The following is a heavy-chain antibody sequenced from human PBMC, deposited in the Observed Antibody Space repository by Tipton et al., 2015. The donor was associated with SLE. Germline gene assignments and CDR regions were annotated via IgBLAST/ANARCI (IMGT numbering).Heavy chain of an antibody. D-gene: IGHD3-16*01. J-gene: IGHJ2*01. V-gene: IGHV4-31*03. CDR1: GASINSGGYY. CDR2: IYYSGYT. Sequence: TLSLTCTVSGASINSGGYYWTWIRQLPGKGLEWIGYIYYSGYTHYKPSLRSRITMLVDTSENQFSLKLSSVTAADTAVYYCARGGASMKWYFDLWGRGTLVTVSS. CDR3: ARGGASMKWYFDL.